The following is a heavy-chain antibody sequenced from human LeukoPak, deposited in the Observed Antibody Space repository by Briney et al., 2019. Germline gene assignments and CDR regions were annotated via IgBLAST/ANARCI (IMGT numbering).Heavy chain of an antibody. CDR3: ARGQFQRDY. CDR1: GGSISSVDDF. J-gene: IGHJ4*02. CDR2: IHNSGST. Sequence: SETLSLTCAVSGGSISSVDDFWSWIRQAPGRGLEWIGHIHNSGSTNYSPSLKSRVTMSVDTSKKQFSLILSSVTAADTAVYYCARGQFQRDYWGQGTLVTVSS. V-gene: IGHV4-30-2*01.